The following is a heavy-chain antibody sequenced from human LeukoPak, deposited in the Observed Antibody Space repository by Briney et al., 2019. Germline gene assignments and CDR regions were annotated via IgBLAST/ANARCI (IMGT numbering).Heavy chain of an antibody. V-gene: IGHV4-30-2*01. D-gene: IGHD1-26*01. CDR3: ARGSVRGAKYYYYGMDV. CDR1: GGSISSGGYS. CDR2: IYHSGST. Sequence: PSQTLSLTCAVSGGSISSGGYSWSWIRQPPGKGLEWIGYIYHSGSTYYNPSLKSRVTISVDRSKNQFSLKLSSVTAADTAVYYCARGSVRGAKYYYYGMDVWGQGTTVTVSS. J-gene: IGHJ6*02.